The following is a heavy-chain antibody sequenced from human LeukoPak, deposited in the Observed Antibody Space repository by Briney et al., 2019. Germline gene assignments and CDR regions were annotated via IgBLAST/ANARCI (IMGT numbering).Heavy chain of an antibody. CDR3: ARVDGAGYNIPDY. J-gene: IGHJ4*02. D-gene: IGHD5-24*01. CDR2: INHSGNT. CDR1: GESFSTYY. Sequence: PSETLSLTCAVYGESFSTYYWSWIRQPPGKGLEWTGEINHSGNTNYNPSLKSRVTISVDTSKNQFSLELSSVTAADTAVYYCARVDGAGYNIPDYWSQGTLVTVSS. V-gene: IGHV4-34*01.